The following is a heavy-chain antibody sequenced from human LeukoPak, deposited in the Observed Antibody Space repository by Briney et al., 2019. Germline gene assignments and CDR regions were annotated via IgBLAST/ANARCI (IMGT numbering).Heavy chain of an antibody. Sequence: GRSLRLSCAVSGFTSDDYAMYWVRQPPGKGLEWVSGITWNSGGIVYADSVKGRFTISRDNAKNSLFLQMNSLRTEDTALYYCGKEIGSRDDDWGQGTLVTVSS. V-gene: IGHV3-9*02. CDR3: GKEIGSRDDD. J-gene: IGHJ4*02. CDR1: GFTSDDYA. D-gene: IGHD6-13*01. CDR2: ITWNSGGI.